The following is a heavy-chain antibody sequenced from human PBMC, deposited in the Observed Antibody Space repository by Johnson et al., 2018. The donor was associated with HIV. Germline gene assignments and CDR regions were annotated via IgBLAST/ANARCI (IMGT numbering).Heavy chain of an antibody. CDR3: ARQHNYDSSGQGGGLDI. V-gene: IGHV3-20*04. CDR2: IDWNGGRQ. Sequence: VQLVQSGGGVVRPGGSLRLSCAAYGFTFDDYGMSWVRQAPGKGLEWVSGIDWNGGRQGYVDSVKGRFTISRDNAKNSLYMEMNSLRAEDTALYYCARQHNYDSSGQGGGLDIWGQGTMVTVSS. CDR1: GFTFDDYG. D-gene: IGHD3-22*01. J-gene: IGHJ3*02.